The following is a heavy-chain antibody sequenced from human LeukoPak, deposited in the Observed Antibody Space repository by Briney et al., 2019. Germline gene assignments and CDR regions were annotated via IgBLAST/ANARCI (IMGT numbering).Heavy chain of an antibody. D-gene: IGHD1-26*01. V-gene: IGHV4-39*01. Sequence: PSETLSLACTVSGGSISSSRYYWGWIRQPPGKGLEWIGSIYYSGSTYYNPSLKSRVTISVDTPKNQFSLKLSSVTAADTAVYYCARIVGASDYWGQGTLVTVSS. CDR1: GGSISSSRYY. CDR3: ARIVGASDY. J-gene: IGHJ4*02. CDR2: IYYSGST.